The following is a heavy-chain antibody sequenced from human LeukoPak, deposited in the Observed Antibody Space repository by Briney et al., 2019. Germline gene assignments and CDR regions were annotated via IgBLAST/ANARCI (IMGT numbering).Heavy chain of an antibody. Sequence: PGGPLRLSRAASGFTFDDYGMTWLRQAPGKGLVWVSGINWNGGSTGYAASVKGRFTISRDNAKNSLYLQMNSLRAEATALYYCARDRYCGGDCYDAFDIWGQGTMVTVSS. D-gene: IGHD2-21*01. CDR1: GFTFDDYG. CDR3: ARDRYCGGDCYDAFDI. V-gene: IGHV3-20*04. J-gene: IGHJ3*02. CDR2: INWNGGST.